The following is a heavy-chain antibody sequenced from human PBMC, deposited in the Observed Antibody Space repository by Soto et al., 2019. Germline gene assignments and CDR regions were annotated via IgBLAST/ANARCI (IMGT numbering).Heavy chain of an antibody. Sequence: EVQLVESGGGLVQPWGSLRLSCAASGFTFNSYSMNCVRQAPGKGLEWVSYISAGGGTIYYADSVKGRFTISRDNAKNSLYLQMNSLRDEDTAVYYCVGSAWYGWGQGTLVTVSS. D-gene: IGHD6-19*01. CDR1: GFTFNSYS. J-gene: IGHJ4*02. V-gene: IGHV3-48*02. CDR3: VGSAWYG. CDR2: ISAGGGTI.